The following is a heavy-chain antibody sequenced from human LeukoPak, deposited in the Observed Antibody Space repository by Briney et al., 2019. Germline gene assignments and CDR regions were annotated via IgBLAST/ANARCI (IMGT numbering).Heavy chain of an antibody. V-gene: IGHV3-53*01. D-gene: IGHD3-22*01. CDR2: IYSGGST. CDR1: GFTVSSNY. J-gene: IGHJ4*02. CDR3: VRGLYYDSSGVITY. Sequence: GGSLRLSCAASGFTVSSNYMSWVRQAPGKGLEWVSVIYSGGSTYYADSVKGRFTISRDNSKNTLYLQMNSLRAEDTAVYYCVRGLYYDSSGVITYWGQGTLVTVSS.